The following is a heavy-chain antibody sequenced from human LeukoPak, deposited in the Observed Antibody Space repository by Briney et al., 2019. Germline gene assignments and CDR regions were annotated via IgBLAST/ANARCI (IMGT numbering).Heavy chain of an antibody. CDR3: ARLSQSGYYDY. Sequence: ASVKVSCKASGYTFTGYYIHWVRQAPGQGLEWVGWICPNSGGTNYAQKFQGRVTMTRDTSITTAYLQWSSLKASDTAMYYCARLSQSGYYDYWGQGTLVTVSS. D-gene: IGHD3-3*01. CDR1: GYTFTGYY. V-gene: IGHV1-2*02. J-gene: IGHJ4*02. CDR2: ICPNSGGT.